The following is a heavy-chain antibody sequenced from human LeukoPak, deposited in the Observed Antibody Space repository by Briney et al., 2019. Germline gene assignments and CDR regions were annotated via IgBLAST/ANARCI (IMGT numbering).Heavy chain of an antibody. CDR3: ARWWYYDSGDYFRFFDY. Sequence: SETLSLTCTVSGGSISSSSYYWGWIRQPPGKGLEWIRNIYYSGSTYYNTALKSRVTISIDMSKNQFSLKLSSLTAADTALYYCARWWYYDSGDYFRFFDYWGRGTLVTVSS. D-gene: IGHD3-22*01. V-gene: IGHV4-39*07. CDR1: GGSISSSSYY. CDR2: IYYSGST. J-gene: IGHJ4*02.